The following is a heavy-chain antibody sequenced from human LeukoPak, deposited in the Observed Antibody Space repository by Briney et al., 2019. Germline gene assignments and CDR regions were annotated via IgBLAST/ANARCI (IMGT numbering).Heavy chain of an antibody. J-gene: IGHJ6*02. CDR2: IWYDGSNK. CDR1: GFTFSSYG. CDR3: AREYYDFWSGYYAYYYYGMDV. D-gene: IGHD3-3*01. Sequence: GGSLRLSCAASGFTFSSYGMHWVRQAPGKGLEWVAVIWYDGSNKYYADSVKGRFTISRDNSKNTLYLQMNSLRAEDTAVYYCAREYYDFWSGYYAYYYYGMDVWGQGTTATVSS. V-gene: IGHV3-33*01.